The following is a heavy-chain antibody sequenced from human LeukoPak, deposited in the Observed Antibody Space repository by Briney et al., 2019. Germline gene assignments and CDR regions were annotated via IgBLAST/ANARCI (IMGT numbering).Heavy chain of an antibody. J-gene: IGHJ6*03. CDR1: GYTFTGYY. CDR2: INPNRGGT. Sequence: ASVKVSCKASGYTFTGYYMHWVRQAPGQGLEWMGWINPNRGGTNYAQKFQGRVTMTRDTSISTAYMELSRLRPDDTAVYYCASPLGYCSSTSCYDYYYMDVWGKGTTVTVSS. CDR3: ASPLGYCSSTSCYDYYYMDV. V-gene: IGHV1-2*02. D-gene: IGHD2-2*01.